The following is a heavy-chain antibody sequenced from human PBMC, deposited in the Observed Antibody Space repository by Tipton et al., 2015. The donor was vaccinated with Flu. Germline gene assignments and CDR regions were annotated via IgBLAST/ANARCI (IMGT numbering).Heavy chain of an antibody. D-gene: IGHD2/OR15-2a*01. CDR3: ARDRTTTASAPASFYYYGMEV. Sequence: TLSLTCTVSGDSIRGYHWSWIRQSPEKGLEWIGYIHYSGSTSYNPSPKSRVTISVDTSRNQFSLNLRSVTAADTAVYYCARDRTTTASAPASFYYYGMEVWGQGTSVTVSS. J-gene: IGHJ6*02. CDR2: IHYSGST. V-gene: IGHV4-59*01. CDR1: GDSIRGYH.